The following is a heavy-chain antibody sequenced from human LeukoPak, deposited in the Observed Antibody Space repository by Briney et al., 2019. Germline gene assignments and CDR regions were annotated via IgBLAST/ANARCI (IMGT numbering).Heavy chain of an antibody. V-gene: IGHV1-18*01. CDR2: ISAYNGNT. CDR1: GYTFTSYG. D-gene: IGHD6-13*01. J-gene: IGHJ4*02. Sequence: GAPVKVSCKASGYTFTSYGISWVRQAPGQGLEWMGWISAYNGNTNYAQKLQGRVTMTTDTSTSTAYMELRSLRSDDTAVYYCARATGYSSSWSQKYYFDYWGQGTLVTVSS. CDR3: ARATGYSSSWSQKYYFDY.